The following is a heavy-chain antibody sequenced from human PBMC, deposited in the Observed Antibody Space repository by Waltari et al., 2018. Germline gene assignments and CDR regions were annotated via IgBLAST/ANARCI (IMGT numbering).Heavy chain of an antibody. J-gene: IGHJ4*02. V-gene: IGHV3-72*01. CDR1: GFTFSDYD. CDR3: ARDLDGDSNLDY. Sequence: EVQLVESGGGLVQSGGSLRLSCAASGFTFSDYDMDWVRQAPEKGLEWVGRTRNKAHSYTTEYAASVKGRFTISRDDSKNSLHLQMNSLKIEDTAVYYCARDLDGDSNLDYWGQGTLVTVSS. CDR2: TRNKAHSYTT. D-gene: IGHD2-21*02.